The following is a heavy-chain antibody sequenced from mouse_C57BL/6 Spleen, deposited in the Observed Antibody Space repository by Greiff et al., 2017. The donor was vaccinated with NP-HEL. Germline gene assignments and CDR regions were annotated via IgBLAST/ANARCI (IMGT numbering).Heavy chain of an antibody. CDR2: IYPGSGST. V-gene: IGHV1-55*01. CDR1: GYTFTSYW. Sequence: VQLQQSGAELVKPGASVKMSCKASGYTFTSYWITWVKQRPGQGLEWIGDIYPGSGSTNYNEKFKSKATLTVDTSTSTAYMQLSSLTSEDSAVYYCARSRYPVYAMDYWGQGTSVTVSS. J-gene: IGHJ4*01. D-gene: IGHD1-1*01. CDR3: ARSRYPVYAMDY.